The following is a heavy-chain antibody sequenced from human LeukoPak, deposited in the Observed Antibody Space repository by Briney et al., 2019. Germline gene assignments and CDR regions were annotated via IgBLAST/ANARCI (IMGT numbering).Heavy chain of an antibody. CDR3: TRETWFIGN. D-gene: IGHD2-8*02. Sequence: GGSLRLSCAASGFTFTSNWMSWVRQAPGKGLEWVANIKQDGSDKYYVDSVKGRFTISRDNAKSSLYLQMNSLRDEDTAVYYFTRETWFIGNCGQGTLVTVSS. CDR1: GFTFTSNW. V-gene: IGHV3-7*01. CDR2: IKQDGSDK. J-gene: IGHJ4*02.